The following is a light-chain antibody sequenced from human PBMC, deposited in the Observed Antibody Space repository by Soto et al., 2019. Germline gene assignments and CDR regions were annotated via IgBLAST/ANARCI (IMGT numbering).Light chain of an antibody. Sequence: QSVLTQPASVSGSPGQSITISCTGTSSDVGGYNYVSWYQQHPGKAPKLMIYDVTTRPSGVSNRFSGSKSGNTASLTISGLQAEDEADFYCSSYTSSSTPLVFGGGTKVTVL. J-gene: IGLJ3*02. CDR2: DVT. CDR1: SSDVGGYNY. V-gene: IGLV2-14*01. CDR3: SSYTSSSTPLV.